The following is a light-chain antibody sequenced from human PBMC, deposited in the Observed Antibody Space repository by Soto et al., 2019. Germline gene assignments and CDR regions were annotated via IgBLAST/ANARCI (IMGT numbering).Light chain of an antibody. J-gene: IGKJ5*01. Sequence: DILMTQSPSSLSLSPVGRATLSCRARQSVSSNLAWYQQKPGQAPRLLIYGASTRATGIPARFSGSGSGTEFTLTISSLQSEDFAVYYCQQYNNWPPSITFGQGTRLEIK. CDR2: GAS. CDR1: QSVSSN. V-gene: IGKV3-15*01. CDR3: QQYNNWPPSIT.